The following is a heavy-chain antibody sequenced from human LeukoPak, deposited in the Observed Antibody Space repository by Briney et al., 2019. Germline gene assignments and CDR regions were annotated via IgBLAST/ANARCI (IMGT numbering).Heavy chain of an antibody. CDR2: IVVGSGNT. Sequence: SVKVSCKASGFTFTSSAVQWVRQARGQRLEWIGWIVVGSGNTNYAQKFRERVTITRDMSTSTAYMELSSLRSEDTAVYYCAAATRSGSYYHGPYGMDVWGKETTVTVSS. J-gene: IGHJ6*04. CDR3: AAATRSGSYYHGPYGMDV. D-gene: IGHD3-10*01. V-gene: IGHV1-58*01. CDR1: GFTFTSSA.